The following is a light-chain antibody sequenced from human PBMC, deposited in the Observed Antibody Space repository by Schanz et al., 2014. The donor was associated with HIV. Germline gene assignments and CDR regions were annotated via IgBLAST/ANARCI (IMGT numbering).Light chain of an antibody. CDR1: QTVSSNS. Sequence: EIVLTQSPVILSLSPGERATLSCRASQTVSSNSLGWYQQKRGQVPRLLIYSASRRANGIPDRFSGSGSGTEFTLTIRSLQSEDFAVYYCQQYGSSPTFGQGTRVEIK. CDR2: SAS. CDR3: QQYGSSPT. V-gene: IGKV3-20*01. J-gene: IGKJ1*01.